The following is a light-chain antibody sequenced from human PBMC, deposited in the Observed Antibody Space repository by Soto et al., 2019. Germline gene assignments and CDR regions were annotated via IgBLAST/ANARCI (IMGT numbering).Light chain of an antibody. CDR2: GAS. V-gene: IGKV3-15*01. Sequence: EIVMPPSPATLSVSPGERATLSCRASHSVSSNLAWYQQKPGQAPRLLIYGASTRATGIPDRFSGSGSGTEFTLTISSLQSEDFAVYYCQQYNNWPPCTFGQGTKLEIK. J-gene: IGKJ2*02. CDR1: HSVSSN. CDR3: QQYNNWPPCT.